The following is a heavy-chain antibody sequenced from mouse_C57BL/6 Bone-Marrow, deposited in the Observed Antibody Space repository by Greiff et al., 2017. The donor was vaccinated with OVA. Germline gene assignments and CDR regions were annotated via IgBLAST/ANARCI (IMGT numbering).Heavy chain of an antibody. J-gene: IGHJ1*03. CDR2: IDPSDSYT. V-gene: IGHV1-69*01. CDR3: ARWGDWYFDV. CDR1: GYTFTSYW. Sequence: QVQLQQPGAELVMPGASVKLSCKASGYTFTSYWMHWVKQRPGQGLEWIGEIDPSDSYTNYNQKFKGKSTLTVDKTSSTAYMQLSSLTSEDSAVDYCARWGDWYFDVWGTGTTVSVSS.